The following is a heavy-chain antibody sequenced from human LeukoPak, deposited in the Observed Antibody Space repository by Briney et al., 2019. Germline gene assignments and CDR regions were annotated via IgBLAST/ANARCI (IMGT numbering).Heavy chain of an antibody. CDR1: SGSISTYY. CDR3: ACLSVAHNNYFDY. D-gene: IGHD6-19*01. Sequence: SETLSRTCTVSSGSISTYYWSWIRQPPGRDLEWLGDINYNGNTNYNPSLQSRVTLSVDTSKNQFSLRLTSVSATDTAVYYCACLSVAHNNYFDYWGQGILVTVSS. J-gene: IGHJ4*02. V-gene: IGHV4-59*08. CDR2: INYNGNT.